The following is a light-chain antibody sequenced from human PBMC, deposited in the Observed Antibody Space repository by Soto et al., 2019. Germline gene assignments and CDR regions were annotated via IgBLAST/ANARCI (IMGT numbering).Light chain of an antibody. Sequence: DIQMTQSPPTLSASVGDRVTITCRASQSIRHYLAWYQQMPGKAPKLLIYGASTLQSGVPSRFSDSGSGTKFTLTISSLQPDDFGTYFCQHHNSYSQTFGQGTKVDIK. J-gene: IGKJ1*01. V-gene: IGKV1-5*01. CDR1: QSIRHY. CDR3: QHHNSYSQT. CDR2: GAS.